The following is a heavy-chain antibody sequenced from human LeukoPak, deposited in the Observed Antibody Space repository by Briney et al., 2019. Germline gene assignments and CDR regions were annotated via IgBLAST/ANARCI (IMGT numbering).Heavy chain of an antibody. D-gene: IGHD6-19*01. Sequence: PSETLSLTCTVSGGSISSYYWSWIRQPAGKGLEWIGRIYTSGSTNYNPSLKSRVTMSVDTSKNQFSLKLSSVTAADTAVYYCARDSGPYSNGWWGYGMDVWGQGTTVTVSS. J-gene: IGHJ6*02. CDR1: GGSISSYY. CDR3: ARDSGPYSNGWWGYGMDV. CDR2: IYTSGST. V-gene: IGHV4-4*07.